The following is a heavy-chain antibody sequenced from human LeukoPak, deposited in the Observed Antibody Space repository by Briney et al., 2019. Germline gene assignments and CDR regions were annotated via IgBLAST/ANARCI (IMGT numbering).Heavy chain of an antibody. V-gene: IGHV4-59*11. D-gene: IGHD5-18*01. J-gene: IGHJ4*02. CDR1: GGSISSHY. CDR3: ATIRRGNIYGYFDF. CDR2: MYDSVRT. Sequence: PSGTLSLTCTVPGGSISSHYWSWIRQPPGKGLEWIGYMYDSVRTKDNPSLKSRVTLSADTSKNQFSLRLSSVTGADTAVYYCATIRRGNIYGYFDFWGQGILVTVSS.